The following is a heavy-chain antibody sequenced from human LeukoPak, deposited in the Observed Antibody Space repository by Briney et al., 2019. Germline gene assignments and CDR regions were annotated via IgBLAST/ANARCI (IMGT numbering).Heavy chain of an antibody. CDR1: GFTFSSYS. CDR2: ISSSSSYI. CDR3: ARDGSFAGYFDY. D-gene: IGHD2/OR15-2a*01. Sequence: GGSLRLSCAASGFTFSSYSMNWVRQAPGKGLEWVSSISSSSSYIYYADSVKGRFTISRDNAKNSLYLQMNSLRAEDTAVYYRARDGSFAGYFDYWGQGTLVTVSS. V-gene: IGHV3-21*01. J-gene: IGHJ4*02.